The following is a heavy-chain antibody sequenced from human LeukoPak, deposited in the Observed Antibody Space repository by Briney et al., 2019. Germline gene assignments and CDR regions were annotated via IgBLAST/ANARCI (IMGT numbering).Heavy chain of an antibody. J-gene: IGHJ4*02. Sequence: SETLPLTCTVSGGSISSYYWSWIRQPPGKGLGWIGYIYYSGSTNYNPSLKSRVTISVDTSKNQFSLKLSSVTAADTAVYYCAREGGRDGYNSPFDYWGQGTLVTVSS. CDR3: AREGGRDGYNSPFDY. V-gene: IGHV4-59*01. CDR1: GGSISSYY. CDR2: IYYSGST. D-gene: IGHD5-24*01.